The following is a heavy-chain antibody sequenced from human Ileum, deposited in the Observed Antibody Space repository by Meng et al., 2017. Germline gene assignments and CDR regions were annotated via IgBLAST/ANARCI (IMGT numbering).Heavy chain of an antibody. Sequence: QVARVQSGAEVKKPGSSVKVSCKASGDTFSNHALSWVRQAPGQGLEWMGGIIPIFGTANYAQKFQGRVTITADKSTSTAYMELSSLRSEDTAVYYCARVELTDTAMGRGWFDPWGQGTLVTVSS. J-gene: IGHJ5*02. CDR2: IIPIFGTA. CDR3: ARVELTDTAMGRGWFDP. CDR1: GDTFSNHA. V-gene: IGHV1-69*06. D-gene: IGHD5-18*01.